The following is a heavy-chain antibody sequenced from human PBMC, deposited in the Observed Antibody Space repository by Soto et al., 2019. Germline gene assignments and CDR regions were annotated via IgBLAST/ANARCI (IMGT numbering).Heavy chain of an antibody. J-gene: IGHJ6*03. CDR1: GYTFTSYY. V-gene: IGHV1-46*01. D-gene: IGHD6-19*01. CDR3: ARAVAGTYYYYYYMDV. CDR2: INPSGGST. Sequence: ASVKVSCKASGYTFTSYYMHWVRQAPGQGLEWMGIINPSGGSTSYAQKFQGRVTMTRDTSTSTAYMELRSLRSDDTAVYYCARAVAGTYYYYYYMDVWGKGTTVTVSS.